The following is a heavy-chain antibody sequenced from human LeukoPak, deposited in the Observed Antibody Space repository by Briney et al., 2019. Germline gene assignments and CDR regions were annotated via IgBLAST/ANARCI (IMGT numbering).Heavy chain of an antibody. D-gene: IGHD3-16*01. CDR3: ARFTAPPK. CDR1: GFAFSSYW. J-gene: IGHJ4*02. Sequence: GGSLRLSCAASGFAFSSYWMHWVRQAPGKGVVWVAHIKTDGSNIMYADSVRGRFTISRDNAKNTLYLQMNSLRADDTAVYYCARFTAPPKWGQGTLVTVSS. V-gene: IGHV3-74*03. CDR2: IKTDGSNI.